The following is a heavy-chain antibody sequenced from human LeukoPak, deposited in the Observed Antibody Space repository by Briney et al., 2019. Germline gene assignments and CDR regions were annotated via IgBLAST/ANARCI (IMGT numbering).Heavy chain of an antibody. Sequence: KPGGSLRLSCAVSGFTFSDYTMNWARQAPGKGLEWVSSISSGSTYIHYADSAKGRFTISRDNAKNSLYLQMSSLRADDTAVYYCVTEKYNWNYAFDYWGRGTLVTVSS. J-gene: IGHJ4*01. CDR3: VTEKYNWNYAFDY. CDR1: GFTFSDYT. V-gene: IGHV3-21*01. CDR2: ISSGSTYI. D-gene: IGHD1-7*01.